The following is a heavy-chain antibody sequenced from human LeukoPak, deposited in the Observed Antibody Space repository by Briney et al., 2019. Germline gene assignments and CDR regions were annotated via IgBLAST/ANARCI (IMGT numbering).Heavy chain of an antibody. J-gene: IGHJ6*03. CDR2: INHSGST. D-gene: IGHD6-6*01. CDR1: GGSFSGYY. V-gene: IGHV4-34*01. Sequence: SETLSLTCAVYGGSFSGYYWSWIRQPPGKGLEWIGEINHSGSTNYNPSLKSRVTISVDTSKNQLSLKLSSVTAADTAVYYCARRKSIAARVRDYYYMDVWGKGTTVTVSS. CDR3: ARRKSIAARVRDYYYMDV.